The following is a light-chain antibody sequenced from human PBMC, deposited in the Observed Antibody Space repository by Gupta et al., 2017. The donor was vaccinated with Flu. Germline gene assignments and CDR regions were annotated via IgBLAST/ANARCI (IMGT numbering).Light chain of an antibody. Sequence: QSALTQPASVSGSPGQSITISCTGTSSDVGGYNYVSWYQQHPGNPPKVMMYEVSYRPSGVSNRFSASKSANTASPTISGLQVEDDADDYCNSYTSSSTLVFGTGTKVTVL. V-gene: IGLV2-14*01. CDR2: EVS. CDR1: SSDVGGYNY. CDR3: NSYTSSSTLV. J-gene: IGLJ1*01.